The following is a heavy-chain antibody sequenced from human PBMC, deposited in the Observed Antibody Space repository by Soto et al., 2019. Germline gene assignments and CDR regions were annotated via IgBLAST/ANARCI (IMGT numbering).Heavy chain of an antibody. CDR3: ATSYGSGSAHFDS. Sequence: QVQLVQSGAEVTKPGSSVTVSCTASGDTFSRFTLSWVRQAPGQGLEWMGRIIPMLGMSNSALKFQGRVTITAEKSTNKVYMHLNSLRSDDTAVYYCATSYGSGSAHFDSWGQGTLVTVSS. CDR1: GDTFSRFT. D-gene: IGHD3-10*01. V-gene: IGHV1-69*02. J-gene: IGHJ4*02. CDR2: IIPMLGMS.